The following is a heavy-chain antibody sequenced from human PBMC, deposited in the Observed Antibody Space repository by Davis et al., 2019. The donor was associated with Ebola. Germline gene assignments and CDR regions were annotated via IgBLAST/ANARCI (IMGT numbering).Heavy chain of an antibody. CDR3: ATVRGVCTDGVCSPYWYFDL. Sequence: GESLKISCVASGFTFSSYGMHWVRQAPGKGLEWVAVIWYDGSNKYYADSVKGRFTISRDNAKKSLYLQMSSLRDEDTAAYYCATVRGVCTDGVCSPYWYFDLWGRGTLVTVSS. CDR1: GFTFSSYG. J-gene: IGHJ2*01. V-gene: IGHV3-33*08. D-gene: IGHD2-8*01. CDR2: IWYDGSNK.